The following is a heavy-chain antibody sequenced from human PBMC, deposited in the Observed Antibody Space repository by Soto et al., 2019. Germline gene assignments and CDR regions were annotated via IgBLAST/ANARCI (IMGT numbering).Heavy chain of an antibody. J-gene: IGHJ4*02. V-gene: IGHV4-31*03. D-gene: IGHD4-17*01. CDR1: GGYSISVGGY. CDR2: IYYSGST. Sequence: SQTLSLTCTVSGGYSISVGGYWSWIRQHPGKGLEWIGYIYYSGSTYYNPSLKSRVTISVDTPKNQFSLKLSSVTAADTAVYYCAREVRWLQYGYLAYWGKGTLVPVSS. CDR3: AREVRWLQYGYLAY.